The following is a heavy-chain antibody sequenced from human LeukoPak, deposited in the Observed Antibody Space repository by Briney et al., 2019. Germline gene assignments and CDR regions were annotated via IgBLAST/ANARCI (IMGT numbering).Heavy chain of an antibody. Sequence: GASVKVSCKASGGTFSSYAISWVRQAPGQGLEWMGGIIPIFGTANYAQKFQGRVTITTDESTSTAYMELGSLRSEDTAVYYCARVAWAAAGKGPYFYYYYMDVWGKGTTVTVSS. CDR3: ARVAWAAAGKGPYFYYYYMDV. V-gene: IGHV1-69*05. J-gene: IGHJ6*03. CDR1: GGTFSSYA. D-gene: IGHD6-13*01. CDR2: IIPIFGTA.